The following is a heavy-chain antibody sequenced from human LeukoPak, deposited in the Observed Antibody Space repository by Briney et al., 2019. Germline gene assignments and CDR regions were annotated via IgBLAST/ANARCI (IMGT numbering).Heavy chain of an antibody. D-gene: IGHD6-13*01. J-gene: IGHJ4*02. CDR3: ARSPRLAADGTTTDY. CDR2: ISAYNGNT. Sequence: ASVKVSCKASGYTVTSYGISWVRQAPGQGLEWMGWISAYNGNTNYAQKLQGRVTMTTDTSTSTAYMELRSLRSDDTAAYYCARSPRLAADGTTTDYWGQGTLVTVSS. CDR1: GYTVTSYG. V-gene: IGHV1-18*01.